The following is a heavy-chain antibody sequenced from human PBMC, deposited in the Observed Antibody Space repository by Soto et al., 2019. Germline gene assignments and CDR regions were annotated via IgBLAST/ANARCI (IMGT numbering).Heavy chain of an antibody. CDR3: ARRHLAVAVSPWFDP. CDR2: IDSSGEK. V-gene: IGHV2-26*01. CDR1: GLSITDSEMG. Sequence: QVTLKESGPVLVKPTETLTLRCTVSGLSITDSEMGVRWIRQPPGQPLEWVAHIDSSGEKSYRTFLKSRLAISKDTTKSQIVITMTNMDPADTATYYCARRHLAVAVSPWFDPWGQGIPVTVSS. D-gene: IGHD6-19*01. J-gene: IGHJ5*02.